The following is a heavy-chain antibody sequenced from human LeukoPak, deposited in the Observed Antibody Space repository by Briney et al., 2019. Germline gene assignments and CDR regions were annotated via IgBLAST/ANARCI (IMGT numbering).Heavy chain of an antibody. CDR1: GFTFRNYY. J-gene: IGHJ4*02. V-gene: IGHV3-11*01. CDR2: ISSNGNTI. Sequence: GGSLRLSCAASGFTFRNYYMIWIRQATGKGLEWLSYISSNGNTIYYADSVRGRFTVSRDNVKSSLFVEMNSLRAEDTAVYYCARDGYNYFDFWGQGTLVTVSS. D-gene: IGHD1-1*01. CDR3: ARDGYNYFDF.